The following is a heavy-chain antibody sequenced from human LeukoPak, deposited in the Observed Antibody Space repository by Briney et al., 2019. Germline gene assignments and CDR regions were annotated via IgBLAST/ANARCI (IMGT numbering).Heavy chain of an antibody. CDR2: IYYSGST. CDR1: GDSISSDGYY. D-gene: IGHD2-2*01. CDR3: ARTDTSVSFDY. Sequence: SETLSLTCSVSGDSISSDGYYWSWIRQRPGKGLEWIGYIYYSGSTYYNPSLKSRVTMSVDTSKNQFSLKLSSVTAADTAVYYCARTDTSVSFDYWGQGTLVTVSS. J-gene: IGHJ4*02. V-gene: IGHV4-31*03.